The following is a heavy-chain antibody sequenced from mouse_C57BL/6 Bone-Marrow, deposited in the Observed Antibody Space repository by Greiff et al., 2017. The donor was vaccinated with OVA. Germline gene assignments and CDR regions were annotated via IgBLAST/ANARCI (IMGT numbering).Heavy chain of an antibody. CDR1: GYTFTSYW. CDR3: ARVGGIYYDYDVSFDY. Sequence: VQLQQPGTELVKPGASVKLSCKASGYTFTSYWMHWVKQRPGQGLEWIGNINPSNGGTNYNEKFKSKATLTVDKSSSTAYMQLSSLTSEDSAVYYCARVGGIYYDYDVSFDYWGQGTTRTVSS. J-gene: IGHJ2*01. CDR2: INPSNGGT. V-gene: IGHV1-53*01. D-gene: IGHD2-4*01.